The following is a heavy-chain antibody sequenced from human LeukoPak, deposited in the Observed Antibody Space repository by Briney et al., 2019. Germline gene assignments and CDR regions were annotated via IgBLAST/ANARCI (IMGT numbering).Heavy chain of an antibody. D-gene: IGHD3-22*01. Sequence: GGSLRLSCAASGFTFDDYTMHWVRQAPGKGLEWVSLISWDGGSTYYADSVKGRFTISRDNSKNSLYLQMNSLRTEDTALYYCAKDRDRYYYDSSGLFDYWGQGTLVTVSS. CDR3: AKDRDRYYYDSSGLFDY. V-gene: IGHV3-43*01. J-gene: IGHJ4*02. CDR1: GFTFDDYT. CDR2: ISWDGGST.